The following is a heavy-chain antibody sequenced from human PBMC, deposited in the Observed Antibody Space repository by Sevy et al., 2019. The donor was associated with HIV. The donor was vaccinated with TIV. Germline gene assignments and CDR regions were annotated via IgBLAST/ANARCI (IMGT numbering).Heavy chain of an antibody. Sequence: ASVKVSCKASGYTFTSYGISWVRQAPGQGLEWMGWISAYNGNTNYAQKLQGRVTMTTDTSTSTAYMELRSLRSDDTAVYYCARAGYYDILTGCSYLVYDYWGQGTLVTVSS. CDR1: GYTFTSYG. D-gene: IGHD3-9*01. J-gene: IGHJ4*02. CDR3: ARAGYYDILTGCSYLVYDY. V-gene: IGHV1-18*01. CDR2: ISAYNGNT.